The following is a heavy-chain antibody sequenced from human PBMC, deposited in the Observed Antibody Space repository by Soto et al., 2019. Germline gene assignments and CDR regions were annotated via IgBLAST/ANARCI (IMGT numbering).Heavy chain of an antibody. CDR1: GFTFDDYA. J-gene: IGHJ4*02. Sequence: GGSLRLSCAASGFTFDDYAMHWVRQAPGKGLEWVSGSSWNSGSIGYADSVKGRFTISRDNAKNSLYLQMNSLRAEDTAVYYCAKDSGRGYDILTGHSSYFDYWGQGTLVTVSS. CDR2: SSWNSGSI. CDR3: AKDSGRGYDILTGHSSYFDY. V-gene: IGHV3-9*01. D-gene: IGHD3-9*01.